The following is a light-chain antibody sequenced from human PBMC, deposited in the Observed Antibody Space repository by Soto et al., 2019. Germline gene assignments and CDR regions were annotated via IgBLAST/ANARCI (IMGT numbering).Light chain of an antibody. CDR1: QSVSTN. V-gene: IGKV3-20*01. J-gene: IGKJ5*01. CDR3: QHYGRGSPIA. Sequence: EIVLTQSPGSLSLSPGEGATLSCRASQSVSTNAAWYQQSPGQPPKLLIFGASSRATGIPARFSGSGSGTDFTLIINRLQPEDFALYFCQHYGRGSPIAFGLGTRLEIK. CDR2: GAS.